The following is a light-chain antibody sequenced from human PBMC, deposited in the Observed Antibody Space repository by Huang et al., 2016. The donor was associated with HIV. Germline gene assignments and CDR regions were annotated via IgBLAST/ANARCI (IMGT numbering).Light chain of an antibody. CDR2: GAS. Sequence: IVLTQSPGTLSLSPGERATLSCGASQSVSSSYLAWYQQKPGQAPRLRIYGASSRATGIPDRCSGSGSGTDFTLTISRLEPEDVAVYYCQQYGSSPPLFTFGPGTKVDIK. V-gene: IGKV3-20*01. CDR3: QQYGSSPPLFT. CDR1: QSVSSSY. J-gene: IGKJ3*01.